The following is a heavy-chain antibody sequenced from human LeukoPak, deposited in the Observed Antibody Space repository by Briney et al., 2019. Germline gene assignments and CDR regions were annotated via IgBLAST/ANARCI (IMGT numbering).Heavy chain of an antibody. CDR3: VRLKRFGSSSWYRGAFDI. J-gene: IGHJ3*02. Sequence: GGSLRLSCSASGFTFSSYAMHWVRQAPGKGLEYVSAIISNGGSTYYADSVKGRFTISRDNSKNTLYLQMSSLRAEDTAVYYCVRLKRFGSSSWYRGAFDIWGQGTMVTVSS. CDR2: IISNGGST. CDR1: GFTFSSYA. V-gene: IGHV3-64D*06. D-gene: IGHD6-13*01.